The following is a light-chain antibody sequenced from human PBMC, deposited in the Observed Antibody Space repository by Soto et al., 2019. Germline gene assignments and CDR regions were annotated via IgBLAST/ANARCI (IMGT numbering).Light chain of an antibody. Sequence: QSALTQPPSASGSPGQSVTISCTGTSSDVGGYNYVSWYQQHPGKVPKLMIYEVSKRPSGVPDRFSGSKSGSTASLTVSGLQAEDEAEYYCSSYAGSNNWVFGGGTKVTVL. J-gene: IGLJ2*01. CDR3: SSYAGSNNWV. V-gene: IGLV2-8*01. CDR1: SSDVGGYNY. CDR2: EVS.